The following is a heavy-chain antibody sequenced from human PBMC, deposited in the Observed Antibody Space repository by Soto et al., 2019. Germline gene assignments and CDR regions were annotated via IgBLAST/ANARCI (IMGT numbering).Heavy chain of an antibody. CDR3: ARSGRSLLDY. J-gene: IGHJ4*02. Sequence: QVQLQESGPGLVKASQTLSLTCTVSGASISGSDHYWSWIRQPPGKGLEWIGHLSYTGNSYTPYSNPSLQSLSTMSLDTSKNQFSLNMTSVTAADTAVYFCARSGRSLLDYWGQGALVSVSS. CDR2: LSYTGNSYTP. CDR1: GASISGSDHY. V-gene: IGHV4-30-4*01. D-gene: IGHD1-26*01.